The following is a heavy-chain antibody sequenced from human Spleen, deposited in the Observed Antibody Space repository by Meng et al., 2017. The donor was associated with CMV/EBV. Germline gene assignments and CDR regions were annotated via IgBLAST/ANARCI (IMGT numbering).Heavy chain of an antibody. CDR1: GFTFSSYW. V-gene: IGHV3-7*01. J-gene: IGHJ4*02. CDR2: IKQDGSEI. Sequence: GESLKISCAASGFTFSSYWMSWVRQAPGKGLEWVANIKQDGSEIYYVDSQRGRFTASRDNTRNLLFLQMTGLRAEDTAVYYCTRDHWRDFDYWGQGTLVTVSS. CDR3: TRDHWRDFDY. D-gene: IGHD1-1*01.